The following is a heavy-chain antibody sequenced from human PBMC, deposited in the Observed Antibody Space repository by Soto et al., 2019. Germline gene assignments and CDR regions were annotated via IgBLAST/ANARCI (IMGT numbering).Heavy chain of an antibody. Sequence: EVQLVESGGGLVQPGGSLRLSCAASGFTFSSYDMHWVRQATGKGLEWVSAIGTAGDTYYPGSVKGRFTISRDNSKNTLYLQMNSLRAEDTAVYYCASIKALVWGQGTLVTVSS. CDR3: ASIKALV. J-gene: IGHJ4*02. CDR2: IGTAGDT. CDR1: GFTFSSYD. V-gene: IGHV3-13*01.